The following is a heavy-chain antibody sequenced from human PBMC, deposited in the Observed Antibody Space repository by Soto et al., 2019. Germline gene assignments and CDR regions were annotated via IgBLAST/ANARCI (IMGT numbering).Heavy chain of an antibody. V-gene: IGHV1-69*13. J-gene: IGHJ4*02. CDR3: ASSPVVVVVAATRYYFDY. CDR1: GGTFSSYA. Sequence: SVKVSCKASGGTFSSYAISWVRQAPGQGLEWMGGIIPIFGTANYAQKFQGRVTITADESTSTAYMELSSLRSEDTTVYYCASSPVVVVVAATRYYFDYWGQGTLVTVSS. D-gene: IGHD2-15*01. CDR2: IIPIFGTA.